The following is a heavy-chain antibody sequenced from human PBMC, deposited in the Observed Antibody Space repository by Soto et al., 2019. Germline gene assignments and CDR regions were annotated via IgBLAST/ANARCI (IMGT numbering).Heavy chain of an antibody. CDR3: ARGWGYDSNDYYYAY. D-gene: IGHD3-22*01. CDR2: IIPIFGTA. Sequence: QVQLVQSGAEVRKPGSSVKVSCKASGGTFSRHAISWVRQAPGQGLEWMGGIIPIFGTANHAQKFQGRVTIIAEASTSTGYMELSSLRSEDTGMYYCARGWGYDSNDYYYAYWGQGTLVIVSS. J-gene: IGHJ4*02. CDR1: GGTFSRHA. V-gene: IGHV1-69*01.